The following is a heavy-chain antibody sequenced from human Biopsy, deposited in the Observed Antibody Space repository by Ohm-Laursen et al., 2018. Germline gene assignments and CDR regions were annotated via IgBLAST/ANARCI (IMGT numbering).Heavy chain of an antibody. J-gene: IGHJ4*02. Sequence: SSVKVSCKTSTGTFDSYRVTWVRQAPGQGLEWMGRIIPILRTTTYAPKFQGRVTFTADKSSSTAYLELSSLTSEDTAMFYCAREAIGYQLPCDDWGQGTLVTVSS. D-gene: IGHD2-15*01. CDR3: AREAIGYQLPCDD. CDR1: TGTFDSYR. CDR2: IIPILRTT. V-gene: IGHV1-69*08.